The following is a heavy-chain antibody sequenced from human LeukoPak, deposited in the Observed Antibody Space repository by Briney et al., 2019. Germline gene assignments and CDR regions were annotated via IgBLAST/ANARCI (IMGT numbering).Heavy chain of an antibody. CDR1: GGSISSYY. CDR2: INHSGST. Sequence: TSETLSLTCTVSGGSISSYYWSWIRQPPGKGLVWIGEINHSGSTNYNPSLKSRVTISVDTSKNQFSLKLTSVTAADTAVFYCARAAGVAAAGPKNWFDPWGQGTLVTVSS. V-gene: IGHV4-34*01. CDR3: ARAAGVAAAGPKNWFDP. D-gene: IGHD6-13*01. J-gene: IGHJ5*02.